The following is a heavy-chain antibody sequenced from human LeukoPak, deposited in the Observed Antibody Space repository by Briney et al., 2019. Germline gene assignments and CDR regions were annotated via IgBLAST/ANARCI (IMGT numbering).Heavy chain of an antibody. J-gene: IGHJ4*02. CDR2: INHSGST. V-gene: IGHV4-34*01. Sequence: PSETLSLTRAVYGGSFSGYYWSWIRQPPGKGLEWIGEINHSGSTNYNPSLKSRVTISVDTSKNQFSLKLSSVTAADTAVYYCARTAIWLRYFDYWGQGTLVTVSS. CDR1: GGSFSGYY. D-gene: IGHD5-18*01. CDR3: ARTAIWLRYFDY.